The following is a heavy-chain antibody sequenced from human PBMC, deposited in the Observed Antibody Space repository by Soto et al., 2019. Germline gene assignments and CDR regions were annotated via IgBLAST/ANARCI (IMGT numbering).Heavy chain of an antibody. CDR3: ARRLRFLGGNWLDP. V-gene: IGHV4-34*01. CDR1: DGSLSNYY. CDR2: INHSGST. D-gene: IGHD3-3*01. Sequence: PSETLSLTCGVHDGSLSNYYWNWIRQPPGKGLEWIGEINHSGSTVYNPSLKSRLTISVDTSKNQFSLTLTSVTAADTAVYFCARRLRFLGGNWLDPWGQGTLVTVPS. J-gene: IGHJ5*02.